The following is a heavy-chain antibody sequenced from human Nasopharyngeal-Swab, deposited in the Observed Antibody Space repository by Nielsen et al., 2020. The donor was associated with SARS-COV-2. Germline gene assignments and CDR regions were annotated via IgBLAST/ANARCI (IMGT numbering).Heavy chain of an antibody. Sequence: SETLSLTCVVSGGSISSADYSWNWIRQSPGRGLEWIGNIYHSGSTSYNPSLKSRVTISVDRSKSHFSLKMTSVTAADTAVYYCAISGWYYAFDIWGQGTMVTVSS. CDR1: GGSISSADYS. V-gene: IGHV4-30-2*06. CDR3: AISGWYYAFDI. CDR2: IYHSGST. J-gene: IGHJ3*02. D-gene: IGHD6-19*01.